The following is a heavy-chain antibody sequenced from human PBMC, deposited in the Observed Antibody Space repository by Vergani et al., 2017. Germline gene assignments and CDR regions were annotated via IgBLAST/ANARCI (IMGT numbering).Heavy chain of an antibody. V-gene: IGHV4-61*02. CDR3: AGGRPYCSSGRGRGI. CDR1: GESISSGSHY. CDR2: IHTGGST. Sequence: QVKLQESGPGLLKPSQTLSLTCTVSGESISSGSHYWSWIRQPAGKGPEWSGHIHTGGSTDLNPSFKSRVSISVDTSKSQFSLKLNSVTVAGAAVYCCAGGRPYCSSGRGRGIWGEGGRVAVSS. D-gene: IGHD2-2*01. J-gene: IGHJ4*02.